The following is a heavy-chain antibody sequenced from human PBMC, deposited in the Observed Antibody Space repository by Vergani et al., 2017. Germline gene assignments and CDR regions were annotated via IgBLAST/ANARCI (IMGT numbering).Heavy chain of an antibody. J-gene: IGHJ4*02. V-gene: IGHV4-61*02. CDR3: ARSALVRGVILDY. CDR1: GGSISSGSYY. Sequence: QLHLQESGPGLVKPSETLSLTCTVSGGSISSGSYYWSWIRQPAGKGLEWIGRIYTSGSTNYNPSLKSRVTISVDTSKNQFSLKLSSVTAADTAVYYCARSALVRGVILDYWGQGTLVTVSS. D-gene: IGHD3-10*01. CDR2: IYTSGST.